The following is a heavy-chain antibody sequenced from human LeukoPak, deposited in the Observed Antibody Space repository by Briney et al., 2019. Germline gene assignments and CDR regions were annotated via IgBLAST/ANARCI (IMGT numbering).Heavy chain of an antibody. CDR3: ARKTYYYDSSGYYSWFDP. D-gene: IGHD3-22*01. CDR1: GYTFTGYY. J-gene: IGHJ5*02. CDR2: INPNSGGT. Sequence: ASVKVSCQASGYTFTGYYMHWVRQAPGQGLEWMGWINPNSGGTNYAQKFQGRVTMTRGTSISTAYMELSRLRSDDTAVYYCARKTYYYDSSGYYSWFDPWGQGTLVTVSS. V-gene: IGHV1-2*02.